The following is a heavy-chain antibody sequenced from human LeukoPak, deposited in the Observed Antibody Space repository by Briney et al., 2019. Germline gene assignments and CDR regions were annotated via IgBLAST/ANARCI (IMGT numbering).Heavy chain of an antibody. J-gene: IGHJ4*01. CDR3: VKRYCSGATCYSAFDY. CDR1: GFSFSNNA. CDR2: IGNSGGGT. D-gene: IGHD2-15*01. V-gene: IGHV3-23*01. Sequence: GGSLRLSCAASGFSFSNNAMSWVRQAPGNGLEWVSAIGNSGGGTYYADSLQGRFTISRDNSKNTLYLQMNSLRAEDTAVYYCVKRYCSGATCYSAFDYWRHGTLVTVSS.